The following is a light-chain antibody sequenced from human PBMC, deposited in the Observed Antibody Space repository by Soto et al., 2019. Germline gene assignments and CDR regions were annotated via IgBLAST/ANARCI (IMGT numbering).Light chain of an antibody. V-gene: IGKV4-1*01. CDR1: QSILYSSDNNNY. Sequence: DIVLTQSPDSLAVSLGVRATINCKSSQSILYSSDNNNYLAWYQQKPGQPPKLLIYWASTRESGVPDRFTGSGSGTDFTLTISSLQAEDVAVYYCQQYYITPHTFGQGTKLEIK. CDR2: WAS. J-gene: IGKJ2*01. CDR3: QQYYITPHT.